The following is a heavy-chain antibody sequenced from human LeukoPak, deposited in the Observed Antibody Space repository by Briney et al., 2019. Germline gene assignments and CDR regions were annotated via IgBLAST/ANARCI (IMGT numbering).Heavy chain of an antibody. CDR3: VGRRWDGDYRPEY. D-gene: IGHD4-17*01. V-gene: IGHV4-39*01. Sequence: SETLSLTCSVSGGSISRTAYYWGWIRQLPGKGLEWIGSIYYTGITYYNPSLESRVTISLDTSRNQFSLKLNSVTAPETAVYYCVGRRWDGDYRPEYWGQGTLVTVSS. CDR1: GGSISRTAYY. J-gene: IGHJ4*02. CDR2: IYYTGIT.